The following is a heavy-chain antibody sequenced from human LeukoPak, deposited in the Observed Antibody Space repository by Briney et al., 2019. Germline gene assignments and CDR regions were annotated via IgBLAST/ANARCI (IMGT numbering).Heavy chain of an antibody. CDR1: GFTFSSYS. D-gene: IGHD3-3*01. CDR3: AKEGDFWSGYLGIY. V-gene: IGHV3-21*04. CDR2: ISSSSSYI. Sequence: GGSLRLSCAASGFTFSSYSMNWVRQAPGKGLEWVSSISSSSSYIYYADSVKGRFTISRDNAKNSLYLQMNSLRAEDTAVYYCAKEGDFWSGYLGIYWGQGTLVTVSS. J-gene: IGHJ4*02.